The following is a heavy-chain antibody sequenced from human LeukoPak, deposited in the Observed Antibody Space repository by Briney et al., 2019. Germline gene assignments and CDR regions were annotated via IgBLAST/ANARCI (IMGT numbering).Heavy chain of an antibody. CDR1: GFTFSSYS. V-gene: IGHV3-21*01. CDR3: ARVVAAAGFYYYYYMDV. D-gene: IGHD6-13*01. J-gene: IGHJ6*03. Sequence: GGSLRLSCAASGFTFSSYSMNWFRQAPGKGLEWVSSISSSSSYIYYADSVKGRFTISRDNAKNSLYLQMNSLRAEDTAVYYCARVVAAAGFYYYYYMDVWGKGTTVTVSS. CDR2: ISSSSSYI.